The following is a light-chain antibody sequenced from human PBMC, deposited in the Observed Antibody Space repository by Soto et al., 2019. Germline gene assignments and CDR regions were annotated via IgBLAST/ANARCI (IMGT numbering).Light chain of an antibody. V-gene: IGKV4-1*01. CDR3: QHSYSTHPT. J-gene: IGKJ1*01. CDR2: WAS. CDR1: QSVLYSSNNKNY. Sequence: DILITQSPDSLAVSLGERATINCKSSQSVLYSSNNKNYLAWYQQKPGPPPKLLISWASIREYGVPDRFSGIGAGTYFTLVLSILQAEDVAVYDFQHSYSTHPTFGQGTKLES.